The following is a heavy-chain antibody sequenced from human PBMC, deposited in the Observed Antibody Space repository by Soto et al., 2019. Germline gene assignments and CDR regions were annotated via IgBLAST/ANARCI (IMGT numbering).Heavy chain of an antibody. V-gene: IGHV4-39*01. D-gene: IGHD4-17*01. CDR2: IYYSGSA. CDR3: ARHGVDYGDYASYYYYGMDV. CDR1: GGSISSSTYY. Sequence: QVQLQESGPGLVKPSETLSLTCTVSGGSISSSTYYWGWIRQPPGKGLEWIGFIYYSGSAYYNPSLKSRVTMSIDTSKNQFSLKLTSVTAADTAVFYCARHGVDYGDYASYYYYGMDVWGRGTTVTVSS. J-gene: IGHJ6*02.